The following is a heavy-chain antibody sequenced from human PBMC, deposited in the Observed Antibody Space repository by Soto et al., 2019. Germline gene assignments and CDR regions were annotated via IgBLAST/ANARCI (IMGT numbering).Heavy chain of an antibody. D-gene: IGHD1-1*01. CDR3: ARERTGTTSMDV. V-gene: IGHV1-8*02. CDR2: MNPNSGNT. J-gene: IGHJ6*02. CDR1: GGTFSSYD. Sequence: ASVKVSCKASGGTFSSYDINWVRQATGQGLEWMGWMNPNSGNTGYAQKFQGRVTMTRNTSISTAYMELSSLRSEDTAVYYCARERTGTTSMDVWGQGTTVTV.